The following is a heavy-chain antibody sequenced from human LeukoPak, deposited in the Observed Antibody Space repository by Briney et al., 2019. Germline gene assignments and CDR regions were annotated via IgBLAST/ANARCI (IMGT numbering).Heavy chain of an antibody. CDR3: AREIGSSGWAGFSDY. Sequence: GGSLRLSCAASGFDFNTFPMHWVRQAPGKGLEWVAVISPDGSGKSDADSVRGRFIVSRDNSKNTLYLQMNSLRSEDTAVYYCAREIGSSGWAGFSDYWGQGTLVTVSS. CDR1: GFDFNTFP. J-gene: IGHJ4*02. D-gene: IGHD6-19*01. CDR2: ISPDGSGK. V-gene: IGHV3-30*04.